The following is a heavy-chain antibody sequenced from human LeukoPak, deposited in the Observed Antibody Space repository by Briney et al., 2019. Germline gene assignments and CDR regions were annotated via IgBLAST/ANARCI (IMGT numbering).Heavy chain of an antibody. V-gene: IGHV1-24*01. J-gene: IGHJ4*02. CDR3: ATYLTGLGSGSYYNP. Sequence: ASVKVSCKVSGYTLTELSMHWVRQAPGKGLEWMGGFDPEDGETIYARKFQGRVTMTEDTSTDTAYMELSSLRSEDTAVYYRATYLTGLGSGSYYNPWGQGTLVTVSS. CDR1: GYTLTELS. CDR2: FDPEDGET. D-gene: IGHD3-10*02.